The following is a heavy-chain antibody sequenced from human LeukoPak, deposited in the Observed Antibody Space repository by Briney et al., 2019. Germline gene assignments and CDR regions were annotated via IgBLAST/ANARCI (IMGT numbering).Heavy chain of an antibody. D-gene: IGHD4-17*01. Sequence: SETLSLTCTVSGYSISSGHYWAWIRQSPEKGLEWIASMFHSGSTYYNPSLKSRVTTSADTSKNEFSLKLSSVTAADTAVYYCARAGTNLGDYDYWGQGTLVAVSS. V-gene: IGHV4-38-2*02. CDR1: GYSISSGHY. CDR2: MFHSGST. CDR3: ARAGTNLGDYDY. J-gene: IGHJ4*02.